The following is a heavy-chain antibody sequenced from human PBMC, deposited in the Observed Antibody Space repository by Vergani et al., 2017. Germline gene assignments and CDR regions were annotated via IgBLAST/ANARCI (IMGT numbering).Heavy chain of an antibody. CDR2: ISGSGGST. CDR3: ARYPETSIWSGYYRQWIDY. CDR1: GFTFSSYV. V-gene: IGHV3-23*01. Sequence: EVHLLESGGGLVQPGGSLRLSCAAFGFTFSSYVMSWVRQAPGKGLEWVSIISGSGGSTFYADSVKGRFIISRDNSKNTLYLQINSLRAEDTAVYYCARYPETSIWSGYYRQWIDYWGQGTLVTVSS. D-gene: IGHD3-3*01. J-gene: IGHJ4*02.